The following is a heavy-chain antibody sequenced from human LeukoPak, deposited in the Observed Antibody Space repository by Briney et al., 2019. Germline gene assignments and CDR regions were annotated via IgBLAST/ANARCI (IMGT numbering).Heavy chain of an antibody. CDR1: GFTFSYAW. CDR2: IQSKTDGGTT. CDR3: TTDPLVLLSWEPHSNPDYFDY. Sequence: PGGSLRLSCAASGFTFSYAWMSWVRQAPGKGLEWVGRIQSKTDGGTTDYAAPVKGRFTISRDDSKNTLYLQMNSLKTEDTAVYYCTTDPLVLLSWEPHSNPDYFDYWGQGTLVTVSS. J-gene: IGHJ4*02. V-gene: IGHV3-15*01. D-gene: IGHD1-26*01.